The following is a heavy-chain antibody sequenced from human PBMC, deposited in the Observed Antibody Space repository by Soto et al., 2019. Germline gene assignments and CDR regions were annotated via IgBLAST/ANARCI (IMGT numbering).Heavy chain of an antibody. CDR2: IIPYYTTL. Sequence: QAQVVQSGAEVRKPGSSVKLSCKASEGTFNSYAIAWVRQAPGQGLEWMGGIIPYYTTLNYAQKFHDRVTITADDSTNTVYMELSSLRSDDTYVYFCASGASRWYPYFYDSWSQGTLVTVSS. D-gene: IGHD6-13*01. CDR3: ASGASRWYPYFYDS. CDR1: EGTFNSYA. J-gene: IGHJ4*02. V-gene: IGHV1-69*01.